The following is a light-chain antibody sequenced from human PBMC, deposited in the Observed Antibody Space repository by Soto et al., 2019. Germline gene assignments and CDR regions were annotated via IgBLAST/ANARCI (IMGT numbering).Light chain of an antibody. V-gene: IGKV3-20*01. Sequence: EIVLTQSPGTLSLSPGERATLSCRASQSVSGTYLAWYQQQPGQAPRLLLYGVSSRATGIPDRFSGSGSGTDFTLTISRLEPEDFAVYYYQQYGCSPPITFGPGTLLEIK. CDR2: GVS. J-gene: IGKJ5*01. CDR1: QSVSGTY. CDR3: QQYGCSPPIT.